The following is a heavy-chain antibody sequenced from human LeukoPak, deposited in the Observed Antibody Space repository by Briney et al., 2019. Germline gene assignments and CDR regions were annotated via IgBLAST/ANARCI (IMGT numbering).Heavy chain of an antibody. CDR2: ISWNSGSI. J-gene: IGHJ4*02. D-gene: IGHD4-23*01. V-gene: IGHV3-9*01. CDR1: GFTFDDYA. Sequence: GGSLRLSCAASGFTFDDYAMHWVRQAPGKGLEWVSGISWNSGSIVYADSVKGRFTISRDNAKNSLYLQMNSLRAEDTALYYCAKSLRNYGGNSPIDYWGQGTLVTVSS. CDR3: AKSLRNYGGNSPIDY.